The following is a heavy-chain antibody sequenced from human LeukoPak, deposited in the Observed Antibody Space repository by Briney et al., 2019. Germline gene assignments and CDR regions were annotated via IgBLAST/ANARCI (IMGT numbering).Heavy chain of an antibody. CDR3: AREKSSCGGDCLDY. CDR1: GYTFSSYE. V-gene: IGHV3-48*03. J-gene: IGHJ4*02. CDR2: ITSSGTNI. D-gene: IGHD2-21*02. Sequence: PGGPQTLPCSASGYTFSSYEKNWPRRAPGKGVEGVSYITSSGTNIYYAESVKGRFTMSRDIAKNSLYLQMNSLRADDTAAYYCAREKSSCGGDCLDYWGQGALVAVSS.